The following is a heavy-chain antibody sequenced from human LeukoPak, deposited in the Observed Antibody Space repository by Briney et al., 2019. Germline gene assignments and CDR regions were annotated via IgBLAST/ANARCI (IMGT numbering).Heavy chain of an antibody. D-gene: IGHD6-19*01. CDR1: GYTFTSYY. CDR3: ARDHSSGWKAFDY. J-gene: IGHJ4*02. CDR2: INPSGGSA. V-gene: IGHV1-46*01. Sequence: ASVKVSCKASGYTFTSYYMHWVRQAPGQGLEWMGIINPSGGSASYAQKFQGRVTMTRDMSTSTVYMELSSLRSADTAVYYCARDHSSGWKAFDYWGQGTLVTVSS.